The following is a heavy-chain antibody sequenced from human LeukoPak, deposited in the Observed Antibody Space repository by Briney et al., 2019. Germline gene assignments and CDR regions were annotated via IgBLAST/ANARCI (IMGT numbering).Heavy chain of an antibody. D-gene: IGHD2-2*01. CDR1: GGSISSYY. V-gene: IGHV4-4*07. CDR2: IYTSGST. J-gene: IGHJ4*02. Sequence: SETLSLTCTVSGGSISSYYWSWIRQPAGKGLEWIGRIYTSGSTNYNPSLKSRVTISVDTSKNQFSLKLSSVTAADTAVYYCARQLGYCSSTSCYADKVDYWGQGTLVTVSS. CDR3: ARQLGYCSSTSCYADKVDY.